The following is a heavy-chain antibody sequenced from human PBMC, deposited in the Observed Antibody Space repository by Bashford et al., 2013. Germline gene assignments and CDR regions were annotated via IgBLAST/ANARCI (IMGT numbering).Heavy chain of an antibody. D-gene: IGHD6-19*01. Sequence: VASVKVSCEASGYILSGYVHWVRQAPGQGLEWVGRINPNGGDTSSALKFEGRVTLTRDPSIKKFYMELRSLRSDDTAIYYCSIDSSRDSGWIRLDPWGQGTLVTVSS. J-gene: IGHJ5*02. CDR3: SIDSSRDSGWIRLDP. CDR1: GYILSGY. CDR2: INPNGGDT. V-gene: IGHV1-2*02.